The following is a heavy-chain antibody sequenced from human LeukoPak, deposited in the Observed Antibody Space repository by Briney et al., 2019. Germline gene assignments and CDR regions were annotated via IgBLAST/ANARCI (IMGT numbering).Heavy chain of an antibody. CDR2: ISSSSSYI. J-gene: IGHJ4*02. Sequence: GSLRLSCAAPGFTFSSYSMNWVRQAPGKGLEWVSSISSSSSYIYYADSVRGRFTISRDNAKNSLYLQMNSLRAEDTAVYYCASDRWLQLWGQGTLVTVSS. V-gene: IGHV3-21*01. D-gene: IGHD5-24*01. CDR3: ASDRWLQL. CDR1: GFTFSSYS.